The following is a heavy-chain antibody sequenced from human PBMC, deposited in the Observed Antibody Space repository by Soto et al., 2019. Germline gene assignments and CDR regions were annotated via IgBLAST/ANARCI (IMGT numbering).Heavy chain of an antibody. Sequence: QVQLLESGPGLVKPSQTLSLTCTVSGGSISSGGYYWSWIRQHPGKGLEWIGYIYYSGSTYSNPSLESRVTISVDTSKNQFSLKLTSVTAADTAVYYCASLSAGYYYDSGGYYFDYWGQGTLVTVSS. V-gene: IGHV4-31*03. CDR1: GGSISSGGYY. CDR3: ASLSAGYYYDSGGYYFDY. CDR2: IYYSGST. D-gene: IGHD3-22*01. J-gene: IGHJ4*02.